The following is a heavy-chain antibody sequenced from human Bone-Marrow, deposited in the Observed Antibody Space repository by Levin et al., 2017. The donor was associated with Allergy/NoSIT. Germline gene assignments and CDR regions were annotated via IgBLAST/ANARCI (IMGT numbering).Heavy chain of an antibody. CDR2: ISSTQTYT. D-gene: IGHD3-3*01. CDR3: ARRSDSWNGEPHMDV. J-gene: IGHJ6*03. Sequence: GGSLRLSCAASGFTFNYYAMNWVRQAPGKGLEWVSSISSTQTYTYYADSVKGRFTISRDNAKNSLYLQMSSLRAEDTAVYYCARRSDSWNGEPHMDVWGRGTTVTVSS. CDR1: GFTFNYYA. V-gene: IGHV3-21*04.